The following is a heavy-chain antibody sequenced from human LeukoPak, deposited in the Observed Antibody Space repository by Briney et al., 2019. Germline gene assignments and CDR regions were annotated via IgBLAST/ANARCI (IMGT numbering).Heavy chain of an antibody. CDR3: ARNLGQWPDDY. Sequence: SETLSLTCAVYGGSFSGYYWNWIRQPPGKGLEWIGEINHSGSTNYNPSLKSRVTISVDTSKNQFSLKLSSVTAADTAVYYCARNLGQWPDDYWGQGTLVTVSS. V-gene: IGHV4-34*01. CDR2: INHSGST. D-gene: IGHD6-19*01. CDR1: GGSFSGYY. J-gene: IGHJ4*02.